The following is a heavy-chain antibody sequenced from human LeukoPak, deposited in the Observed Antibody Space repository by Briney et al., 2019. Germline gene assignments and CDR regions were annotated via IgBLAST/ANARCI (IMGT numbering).Heavy chain of an antibody. CDR1: GGSISSSTYS. Sequence: PSETLSLTCTVSGGSISSSTYSWGWIRQPPGKGLEWIGSIYHSGSTYYNPSLKSRVTISVDTSKNQFSLKLSSVTAADTAVYYCARADYSSTWSHDYYYMDVWGKGTTVTVSS. D-gene: IGHD6-13*01. CDR3: ARADYSSTWSHDYYYMDV. V-gene: IGHV4-39*07. J-gene: IGHJ6*03. CDR2: IYHSGST.